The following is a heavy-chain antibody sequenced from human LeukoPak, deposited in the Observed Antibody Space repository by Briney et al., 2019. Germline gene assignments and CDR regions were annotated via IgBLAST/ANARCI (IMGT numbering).Heavy chain of an antibody. Sequence: SETLSLTCTVSGGSISSGGYYWSWIRQPPGKGLEWIGYIYHSGSTYYNPSLKSRVTISVDRSKNQFSLKLSSVTAADTAVYYCARDLGGPTDYWGQGTLVTVSS. CDR2: IYHSGST. D-gene: IGHD3-16*01. CDR3: ARDLGGPTDY. V-gene: IGHV4-30-2*01. J-gene: IGHJ4*02. CDR1: GGSISSGGYY.